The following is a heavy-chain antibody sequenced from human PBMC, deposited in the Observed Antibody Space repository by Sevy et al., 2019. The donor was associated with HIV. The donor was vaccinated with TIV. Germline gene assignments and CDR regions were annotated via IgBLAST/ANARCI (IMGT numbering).Heavy chain of an antibody. CDR3: AFTRGVFGVVMTSFFFVF. D-gene: IGHD3-3*01. Sequence: ASVKVSCKASGYTFTSYGIAWVRQAPGQGLEWMGWISAYNGNTNYAREFQGRLTMTTDTSTTTVYMDLRSLRSYDRAVYYCAFTRGVFGVVMTSFFFVFWGQCTPVSVSS. J-gene: IGHJ4*02. CDR2: ISAYNGNT. V-gene: IGHV1-18*01. CDR1: GYTFTSYG.